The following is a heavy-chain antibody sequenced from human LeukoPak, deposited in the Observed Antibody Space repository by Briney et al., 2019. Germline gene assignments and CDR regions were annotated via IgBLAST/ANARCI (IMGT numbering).Heavy chain of an antibody. J-gene: IGHJ4*02. V-gene: IGHV1-3*03. D-gene: IGHD3-22*01. Sequence: ASVKVSCKASGYTFTSYAMHWVRQAPGQRLEWMGWINAGNGNTKYSQEFQGRVTITRDTSASTAYMELSSLRSEDMAVYYCARRSGYYDSSGYYYVLDYWGQGTLVTVSS. CDR2: INAGNGNT. CDR3: ARRSGYYDSSGYYYVLDY. CDR1: GYTFTSYA.